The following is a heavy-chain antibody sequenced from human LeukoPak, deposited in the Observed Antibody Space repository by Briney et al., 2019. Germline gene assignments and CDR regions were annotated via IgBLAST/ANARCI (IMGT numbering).Heavy chain of an antibody. J-gene: IGHJ4*02. Sequence: PGGSLRLSCAASGFTFSIYWMHWVRQAPGKGLVWVSRINSDGSTTDYADSVKGRFTISRDNSKNTLYLQMNSLRAEDTAVYYCAKTPRKLGDFWSGYSFDYWGQGTLVTVSS. CDR3: AKTPRKLGDFWSGYSFDY. V-gene: IGHV3-74*01. CDR1: GFTFSIYW. D-gene: IGHD3-3*01. CDR2: INSDGSTT.